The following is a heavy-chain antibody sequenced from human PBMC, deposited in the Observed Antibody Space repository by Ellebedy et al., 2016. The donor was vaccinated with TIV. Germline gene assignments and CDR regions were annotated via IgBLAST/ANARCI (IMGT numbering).Heavy chain of an antibody. CDR1: GFTFSSYG. J-gene: IGHJ4*02. CDR2: ISSSSSYI. V-gene: IGHV3-21*04. Sequence: GESLKISXAASGFTFSSYGMHWVRQAPGKGLEWVSSISSSSSYIYYADSVKGRFTISRDNSKNSLYLQMNSLRTEDTALYYCAKASFDYWGQGTLVTVSS. CDR3: AKASFDY.